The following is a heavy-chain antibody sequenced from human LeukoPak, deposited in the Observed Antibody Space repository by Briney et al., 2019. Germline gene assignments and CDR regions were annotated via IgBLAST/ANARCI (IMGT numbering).Heavy chain of an antibody. CDR2: IYYSGST. J-gene: IGHJ6*03. CDR1: GGSISSYY. Sequence: SETLSLTCTVSGGSISSYYWSWIRQPPGKGLGWIGYIYYSGSTNYNPSLKSRVTISVDTSKNQFSLKLSSVTAADTAVYYCARTTTQRVKDYYYYYMDVWGKGTTATVSS. D-gene: IGHD1-1*01. V-gene: IGHV4-59*01. CDR3: ARTTTQRVKDYYYYYMDV.